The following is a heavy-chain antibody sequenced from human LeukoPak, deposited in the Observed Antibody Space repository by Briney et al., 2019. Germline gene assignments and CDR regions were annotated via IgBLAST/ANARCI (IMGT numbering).Heavy chain of an antibody. CDR2: IYTSGST. D-gene: IGHD2-2*01. CDR3: ARVGYCSSTSCLPPGDYYFDY. Sequence: PSETLSLTCTVSGGSISSYYWSWIRQPVGKGLEWIGRIYTSGSTNYNPSLKSRVTMSVDTSKNQFSLKLSSVTAADTAVYYCARVGYCSSTSCLPPGDYYFDYWGEGTLVTVSS. V-gene: IGHV4-4*07. J-gene: IGHJ4*02. CDR1: GGSISSYY.